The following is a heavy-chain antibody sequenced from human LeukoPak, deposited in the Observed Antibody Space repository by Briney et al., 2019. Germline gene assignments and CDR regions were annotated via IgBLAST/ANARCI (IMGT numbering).Heavy chain of an antibody. Sequence: GGSLRLSCAASGFTVSSNYMSWVRQAPGKGLEWVSYISSSGSTIYYADSVKGRFTISRDNAKNSLYLQMNSLRAEDTAVYYCARDLYDYVWGSYRYSPNPFDYWGQGTLVTVSS. D-gene: IGHD3-16*02. J-gene: IGHJ4*02. CDR3: ARDLYDYVWGSYRYSPNPFDY. CDR2: ISSSGSTI. CDR1: GFTVSSNY. V-gene: IGHV3-11*04.